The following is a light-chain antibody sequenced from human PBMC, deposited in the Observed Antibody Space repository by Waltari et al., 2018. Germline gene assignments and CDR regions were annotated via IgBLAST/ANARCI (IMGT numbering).Light chain of an antibody. CDR1: QTVRTTY. J-gene: IGKJ4*01. CDR3: QQYDISPLT. CDR2: DTS. V-gene: IGKV3-20*01. Sequence: EIVLTQSPGTLSLSPGERAPLSCRASQTVRTTYLAWYQQKPGQAPTLLIYDTSSRATGIPDRFSGSGSGTDFSLTSSSLEPEDFAVYYCQQYDISPLTFGGGTKVETK.